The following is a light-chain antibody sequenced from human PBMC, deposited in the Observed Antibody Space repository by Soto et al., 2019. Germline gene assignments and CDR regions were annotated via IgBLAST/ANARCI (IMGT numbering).Light chain of an antibody. J-gene: IGLJ2*01. Sequence: QSVLTQPASVSGSPGQSITISCTGTSSDVGGYNYVSWYQQHPGKAPKLTIYDVSNRPSGVSNRFSGSKSGNTASLTISGLQAEDEADYYCSSYTSRSTVLFGGGTKLTVL. CDR3: SSYTSRSTVL. V-gene: IGLV2-14*01. CDR2: DVS. CDR1: SSDVGGYNY.